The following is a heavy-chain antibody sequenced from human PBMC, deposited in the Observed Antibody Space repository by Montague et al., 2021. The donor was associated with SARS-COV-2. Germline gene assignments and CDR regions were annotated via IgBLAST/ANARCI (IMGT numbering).Heavy chain of an antibody. CDR2: IYYSGST. V-gene: IGHV4-59*01. CDR1: GGSISRYY. CDR3: ARSRENYNILTGYPSYFDY. J-gene: IGHJ4*02. Sequence: ETLSLTCTVSGGSISRYYWNWIRQPPGKGLEWIAHIYYSGSTXXXPSXXXRVTISVDTSKNQFSLKLNSVTAADTAVYYCARSRENYNILTGYPSYFDYWGQGTLVTVSS. D-gene: IGHD3-9*01.